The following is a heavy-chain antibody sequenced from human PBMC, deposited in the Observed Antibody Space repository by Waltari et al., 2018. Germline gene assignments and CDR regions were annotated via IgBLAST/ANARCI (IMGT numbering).Heavy chain of an antibody. CDR3: ARGAVELAFDY. J-gene: IGHJ4*02. CDR2: IKEDGSEK. V-gene: IGHV3-7*01. D-gene: IGHD1-26*01. CDR1: GFTFSSYW. Sequence: EVQLVESGGGLVQPGGSLRLSCAASGFTFSSYWMSWVRQAPGKGLEWVANIKEDGSEKYYVDSVKGRFTIARDNAKNSLYLQMNSLRAEDTAVYYCARGAVELAFDYWGQGTLVTVSS.